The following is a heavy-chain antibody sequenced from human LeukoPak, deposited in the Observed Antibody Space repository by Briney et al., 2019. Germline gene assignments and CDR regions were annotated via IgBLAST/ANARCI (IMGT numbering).Heavy chain of an antibody. Sequence: SETLSLTCAVSGGSISSSNWWSWVRQPPGKGLEWIGEIYHSGSTNYNPPLKSRVTISVDKSENQFSLKLSSVTAADTAVYYCARDRARMIVPYYYYGMDVWGQGTTVTVSS. CDR2: IYHSGST. D-gene: IGHD3-22*01. CDR1: GGSISSSNW. V-gene: IGHV4-4*02. CDR3: ARDRARMIVPYYYYGMDV. J-gene: IGHJ6*02.